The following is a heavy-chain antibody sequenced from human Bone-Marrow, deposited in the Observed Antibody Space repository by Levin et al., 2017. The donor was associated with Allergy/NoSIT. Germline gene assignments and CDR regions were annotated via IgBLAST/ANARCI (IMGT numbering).Heavy chain of an antibody. CDR1: GFTFSSYG. Sequence: AGGSLRLSCAASGFTFSSYGMHWVRQAPGKGLEWVAVIWYDGSDKYYVDSVKGRFTISRDNSKKTLYLQMNSLRAEDTAVYYCAKAVAGTGTPHLWGQGTLVTVSS. CDR3: AKAVAGTGTPHL. J-gene: IGHJ4*02. D-gene: IGHD6-19*01. CDR2: IWYDGSDK. V-gene: IGHV3-33*06.